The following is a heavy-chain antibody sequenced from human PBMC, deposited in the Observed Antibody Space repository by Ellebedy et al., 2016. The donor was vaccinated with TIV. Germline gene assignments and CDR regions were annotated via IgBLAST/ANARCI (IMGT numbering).Heavy chain of an antibody. Sequence: GESLKISCAASGFSFSTYGMHWVRQAPGQGLEWVAVIWYDGFNKDYADSVKGRFTISRDNSKSTLYLEIKSLRVEDTAVYYCAREQSPYYEILTGSFDYWGQGALVTVSS. J-gene: IGHJ4*02. CDR2: IWYDGFNK. D-gene: IGHD3-9*01. CDR3: AREQSPYYEILTGSFDY. V-gene: IGHV3-33*01. CDR1: GFSFSTYG.